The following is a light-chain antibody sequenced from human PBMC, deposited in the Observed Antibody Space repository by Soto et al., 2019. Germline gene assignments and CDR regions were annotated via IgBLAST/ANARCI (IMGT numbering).Light chain of an antibody. Sequence: EIVLTQSPGTLSLSPGERATLSCRASQSVSSSYLAWYQQKPGQAPRLLIYGASSRSTGIPDRFSGSGSGTDVTLPISRLEPEDFAVYYCQQYGSSPYTFGQGTKLEIK. CDR3: QQYGSSPYT. J-gene: IGKJ2*01. CDR2: GAS. CDR1: QSVSSSY. V-gene: IGKV3-20*01.